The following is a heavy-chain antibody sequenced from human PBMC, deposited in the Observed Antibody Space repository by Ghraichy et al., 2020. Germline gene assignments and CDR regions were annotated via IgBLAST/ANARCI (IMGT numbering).Heavy chain of an antibody. J-gene: IGHJ6*03. V-gene: IGHV3-23*01. D-gene: IGHD3-16*01. CDR2: ISGSGGGT. CDR3: AKGGVNYMDV. Sequence: GGSLRLSCAASGFTFSNYAMSWVRQSAGKGPEWLSAISGSGGGTYYADSVKGRFTISRDNSKNTLYLQMNSLRAEDTAVYYCAKGGVNYMDVWGKGTTVTVSS. CDR1: GFTFSNYA.